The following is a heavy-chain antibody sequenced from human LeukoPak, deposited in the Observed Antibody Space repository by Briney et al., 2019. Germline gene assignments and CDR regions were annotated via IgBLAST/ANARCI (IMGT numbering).Heavy chain of an antibody. CDR3: AAESYYYGGNSSLLGY. Sequence: SVKVSCKASGFTFTSSAMQWARQARGQRLEWIGWIVVGSGNTNYAQKFQERVTITRDMSTSTAYMELSSLRSEDTAVYYCAAESYYYGGNSSLLGYWGQGTLVTVSS. V-gene: IGHV1-58*02. J-gene: IGHJ4*02. CDR2: IVVGSGNT. CDR1: GFTFTSSA. D-gene: IGHD4-23*01.